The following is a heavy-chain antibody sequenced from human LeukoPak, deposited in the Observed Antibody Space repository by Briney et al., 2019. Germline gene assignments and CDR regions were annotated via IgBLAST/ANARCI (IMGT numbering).Heavy chain of an antibody. CDR3: ATPYGATPGAFDI. Sequence: SETLSLTCAAYGGSFSGYYWSWIRQPPGKGLEWIGEINHSGSTNYNPSLKSRATISVDTSKNQFSLKLSSVTAADPAVYYCATPYGATPGAFDIWGQGTMVTVSS. CDR1: GGSFSGYY. D-gene: IGHD4-17*01. J-gene: IGHJ3*02. V-gene: IGHV4-34*01. CDR2: INHSGST.